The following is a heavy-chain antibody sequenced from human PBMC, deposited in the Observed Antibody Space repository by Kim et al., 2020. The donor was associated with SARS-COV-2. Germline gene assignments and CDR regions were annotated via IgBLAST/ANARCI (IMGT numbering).Heavy chain of an antibody. V-gene: IGHV4-34*01. D-gene: IGHD3-10*01. Sequence: SETLSLTCAVYGGSFSGYYWSWIRQPPGKGLEWIGEINRSGSTNYNPSLKSRVTISVDTSKNQFSLKLSSVTAADTAVYYCARGGRRITMVRGVTGFDYWGQGTLVTVSS. CDR2: INRSGST. J-gene: IGHJ4*02. CDR3: ARGGRRITMVRGVTGFDY. CDR1: GGSFSGYY.